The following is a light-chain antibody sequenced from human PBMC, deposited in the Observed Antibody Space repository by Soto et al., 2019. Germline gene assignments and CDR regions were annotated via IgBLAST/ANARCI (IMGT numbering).Light chain of an antibody. Sequence: DIQMTQSPSTLSASVGDRVTITCRASQSISTWLAWYQQKPGKAPKLLIYDASTLESGVPSRFSGSGFGTEFTLTINILQPDELATYYCQQYNSYSGTFGQGTKVEVE. CDR3: QQYNSYSGT. J-gene: IGKJ1*01. V-gene: IGKV1-5*01. CDR1: QSISTW. CDR2: DAS.